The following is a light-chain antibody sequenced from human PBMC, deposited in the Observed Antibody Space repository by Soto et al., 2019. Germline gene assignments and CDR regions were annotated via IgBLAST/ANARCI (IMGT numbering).Light chain of an antibody. CDR3: QQLYTYPYT. CDR2: AAS. Sequence: IQLTQSPSSLSASVGDRVTISCRASQGITTYLAWYQQKPGKAPHLLIFAASTLQSGVPSRFSGSGSGTDFTLTISSLQPEDFAAYYCQQLYTYPYTFGQGTRLEIK. V-gene: IGKV1-9*01. J-gene: IGKJ2*01. CDR1: QGITTY.